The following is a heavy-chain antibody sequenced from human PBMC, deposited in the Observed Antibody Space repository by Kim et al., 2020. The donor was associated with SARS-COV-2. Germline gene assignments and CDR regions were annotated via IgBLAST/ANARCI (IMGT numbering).Heavy chain of an antibody. CDR2: IYTSGST. CDR3: ARDPLIGRKTAMVTNVGWFDP. D-gene: IGHD5-18*01. V-gene: IGHV4-4*07. CDR1: GGSISSYY. Sequence: SETLSLTCTVSGGSISSYYWSWIRQPAGKGLEWIGRIYTSGSTNYNPSLKSRVTMSVDTSKNQFSLKLSSVTAADTAVYYCARDPLIGRKTAMVTNVGWFDPWGQGTLVTVSS. J-gene: IGHJ5*02.